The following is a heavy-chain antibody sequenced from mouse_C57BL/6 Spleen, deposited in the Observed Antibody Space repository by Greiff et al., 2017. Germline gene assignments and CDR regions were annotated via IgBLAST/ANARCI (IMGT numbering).Heavy chain of an antibody. D-gene: IGHD1-1*01. CDR3: ARHFTTVVATEDYLDY. V-gene: IGHV14-3*01. J-gene: IGHJ2*01. CDR2: IDPANGNT. Sequence: EVQLQQSVAELVRPGASVKLSCTASGFNIKNTYMHWVKQRPEQGLEWIGRIDPANGNTKYAPKFQGKATITADTSSNTAYLQLSSLTSEDTAIYYCARHFTTVVATEDYLDYWGQGTTLTVSS. CDR1: GFNIKNTY.